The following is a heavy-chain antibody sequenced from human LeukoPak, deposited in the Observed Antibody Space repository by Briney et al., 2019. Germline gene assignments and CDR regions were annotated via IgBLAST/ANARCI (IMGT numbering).Heavy chain of an antibody. D-gene: IGHD3-22*01. CDR2: IYTSGST. J-gene: IGHJ4*02. CDR3: ARFAGRYCDSSGL. V-gene: IGHV4-61*02. Sequence: PSETLSLTCTVSGGSISSGSYYWSWIRQPAGKGLEWIGRIYTSGSTNYNPSLKSRVTISVDTSKNQFSLKLSSVTAADTAVYYCARFAGRYCDSSGLWGQGTLVTVSS. CDR1: GGSISSGSYY.